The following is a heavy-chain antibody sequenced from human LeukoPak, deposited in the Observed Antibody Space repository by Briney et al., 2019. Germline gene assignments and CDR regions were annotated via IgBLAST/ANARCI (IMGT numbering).Heavy chain of an antibody. CDR3: ARDKVTGASYFDY. D-gene: IGHD7-27*01. V-gene: IGHV3-7*01. CDR1: GFTFSNYW. CDR2: IKQDGGEK. J-gene: IGHJ4*02. Sequence: GGSLRLSCAASGFTFSNYWMNWVRQAPGEGPEWVANIKQDGGEKYYLDSVKGRFTISRDNAENLLYLQMNSLRGEDTAVYYCARDKVTGASYFDYWGQGTLVTVSS.